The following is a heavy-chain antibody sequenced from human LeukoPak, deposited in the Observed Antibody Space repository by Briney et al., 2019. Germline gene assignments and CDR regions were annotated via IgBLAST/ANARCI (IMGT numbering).Heavy chain of an antibody. V-gene: IGHV4-59*08. CDR3: ARHHNGGTHPLDH. Sequence: SETLSLTCTVSGGSISGYYWSWIRQPPGKGLEWIAYIYYSGTTNYNPSHKSRVTISVDTSKNQFSLKLSSVTAADTAVYYCARHHNGGTHPLDHWGQGTLVTVSS. CDR1: GGSISGYY. J-gene: IGHJ4*02. D-gene: IGHD4-23*01. CDR2: IYYSGTT.